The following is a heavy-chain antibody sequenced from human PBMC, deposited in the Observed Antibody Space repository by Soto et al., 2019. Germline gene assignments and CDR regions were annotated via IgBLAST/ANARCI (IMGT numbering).Heavy chain of an antibody. V-gene: IGHV3-30*18. CDR2: ISYDGSDE. CDR1: GFTFSSFG. CDR3: AKDTSPGVSASSRDY. D-gene: IGHD2-2*01. J-gene: IGHJ4*02. Sequence: QVQLVESGGGVVQPGRSLRLSCAASGFTFSSFGMHWVRQAPGKGLEGVALISYDGSDEYYRDSVKGRFTISRDNSKNTLFLQVNSLRPEDTAVYYCAKDTSPGVSASSRDYGGQGALVTVSS.